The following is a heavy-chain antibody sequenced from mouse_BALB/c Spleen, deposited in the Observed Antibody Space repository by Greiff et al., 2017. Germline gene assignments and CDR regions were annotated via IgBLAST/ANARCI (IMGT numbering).Heavy chain of an antibody. J-gene: IGHJ3*01. Sequence: EVKVEESGGGLVQPGGSRKLSCAASGFTFSSFGMHWVRQAPEKGLEWVAYISSGSSTIYYADTVKGRFTISRDNPKNTLFLQMTSLRSEDTAMYYCARSLLRLGFAYWGQGTLVTVSA. CDR1: GFTFSSFG. D-gene: IGHD1-2*01. CDR2: ISSGSSTI. V-gene: IGHV5-17*02. CDR3: ARSLLRLGFAY.